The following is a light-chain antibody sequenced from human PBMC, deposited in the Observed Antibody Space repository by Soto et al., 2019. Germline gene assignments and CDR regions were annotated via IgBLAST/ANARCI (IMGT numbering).Light chain of an antibody. V-gene: IGKV1D-12*01. J-gene: IGKJ2*01. Sequence: DIQMTQSPSSVSASVGDRVTITCRASQDISRWLAWYQQKPGTAPKLLIYGASSLQGAVPSRFSGRGSGTDFTLTISSLQPEDFATYYCQQANSSPYTFGQGTKLEIK. CDR1: QDISRW. CDR3: QQANSSPYT. CDR2: GAS.